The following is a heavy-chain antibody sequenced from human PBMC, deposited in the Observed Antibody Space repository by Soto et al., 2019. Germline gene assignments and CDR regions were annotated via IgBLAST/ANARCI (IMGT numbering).Heavy chain of an antibody. CDR3: ARGSRIAARRGLKDYFDY. CDR1: GGSFSGYY. J-gene: IGHJ4*02. Sequence: SETLSLTCAVYGGSFSGYYWSWIRQPPGKGLEWIGEINHSGSTNYNPSLKSRVTISVDTSKDQFSLKLSSVTAADTAVYYCARGSRIAARRGLKDYFDYWGQGTLVTVSS. D-gene: IGHD6-6*01. V-gene: IGHV4-34*01. CDR2: INHSGST.